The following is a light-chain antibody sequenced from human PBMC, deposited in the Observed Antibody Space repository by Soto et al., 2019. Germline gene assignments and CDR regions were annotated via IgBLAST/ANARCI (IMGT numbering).Light chain of an antibody. CDR1: QNDLWCYDY. J-gene: IGLJ1*01. Sequence: SDLTQPASGFGSPGLSITISFPGTQNDLWCYDYVSWYQQHPGEAPKLMIYDVSDRPSGVSNRFSGSKSGNTASLTISGLQAEDEADYYCSSYTTTHVYVFGTGTKVTVL. V-gene: IGLV2-14*01. CDR3: SSYTTTHVYV. CDR2: DVS.